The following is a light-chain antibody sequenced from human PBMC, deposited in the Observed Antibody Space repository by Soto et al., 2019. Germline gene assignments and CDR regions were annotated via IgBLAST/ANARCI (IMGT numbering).Light chain of an antibody. CDR3: QVWDSSTDHIL. CDR2: DDS. CDR1: DIGDKR. V-gene: IGLV3-21*02. J-gene: IGLJ3*02. Sequence: SYELTQAPSVSVAPGQTAWVTCGGDDIGDKRVHWYQQRPGQAPVLVVYDDSDRPSGIPERFSGSNSGNTATLTISRVEAGDEADYYCQVWDSSTDHILFGGGTQLTVL.